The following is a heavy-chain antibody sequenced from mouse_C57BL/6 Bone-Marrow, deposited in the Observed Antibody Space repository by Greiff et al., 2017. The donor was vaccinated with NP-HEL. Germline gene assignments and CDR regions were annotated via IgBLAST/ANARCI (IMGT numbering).Heavy chain of an antibody. Sequence: VQLQQSGAELARPGASVKLSCKASGYTFTRYGISWVKQRTGQGLEWIGEIYPRSGNTYYNEKFKGKATLTADKSSSTAYMELRSLTSEDSAVYFCARRLWLRPLYYAMDYWGQGTSVTVSS. D-gene: IGHD2-2*01. J-gene: IGHJ4*01. CDR2: IYPRSGNT. CDR1: GYTFTRYG. CDR3: ARRLWLRPLYYAMDY. V-gene: IGHV1-81*01.